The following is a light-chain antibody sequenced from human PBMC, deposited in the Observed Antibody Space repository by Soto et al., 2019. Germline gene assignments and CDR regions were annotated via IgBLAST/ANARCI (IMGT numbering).Light chain of an antibody. CDR1: NSNIGSNS. V-gene: IGLV1-47*01. CDR2: KIN. Sequence: QPVLTQPPSASGTPGQRVTISCAGSNSNIGSNSVYWYQQLPGTAPKLLIYKINQRPSGVPDRFSGSKSGTSASLAVSGLRSEDEADYYCAVWDDNLSGVVFGGGTKLTVL. J-gene: IGLJ2*01. CDR3: AVWDDNLSGVV.